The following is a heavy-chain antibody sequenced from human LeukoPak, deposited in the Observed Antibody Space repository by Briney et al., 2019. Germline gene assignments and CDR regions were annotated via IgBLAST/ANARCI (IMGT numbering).Heavy chain of an antibody. CDR1: DGYINTISDY. CDR2: VYYTGST. Sequence: SETLSLTCSVSDGYINTISDYWGWVRQPPGKGLEWIGSVYYTGSTYYNAPFKSRVTISVDTSKNQFSLKLSSVTAADTAVYYCARVDSSNWYEYRGYFDYWGQGTLVTVAS. D-gene: IGHD6-13*01. V-gene: IGHV4-39*07. CDR3: ARVDSSNWYEYRGYFDY. J-gene: IGHJ4*02.